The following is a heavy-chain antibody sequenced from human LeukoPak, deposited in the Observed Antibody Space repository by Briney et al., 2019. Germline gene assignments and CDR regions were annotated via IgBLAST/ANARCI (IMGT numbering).Heavy chain of an antibody. CDR2: IYTSGST. Sequence: SETLSLTCTVSGGSISSYYWSWIRQPPGKGLEWIGRIYTSGSTNYNPSLKSRVTISVDTSKNQFSLKLSSVTAADTAVYYCASARYNWNDGERVDYWGQGTLVTVSS. J-gene: IGHJ4*02. CDR3: ASARYNWNDGERVDY. D-gene: IGHD1-1*01. V-gene: IGHV4-4*08. CDR1: GGSISSYY.